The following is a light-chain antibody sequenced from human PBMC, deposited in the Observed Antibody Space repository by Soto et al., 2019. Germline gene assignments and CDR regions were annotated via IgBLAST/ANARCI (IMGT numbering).Light chain of an antibody. Sequence: QSALTQPASVSGSPGQSIAISCTGTSSDVGNSDYVSWYQQHPGKAPKLMIYDVSKRPSGVPDRFSGSKSGNTASLTISGLQAEDEADYYCCSYAGSYVFGTGTKVTVL. J-gene: IGLJ1*01. CDR1: SSDVGNSDY. CDR3: CSYAGSYV. V-gene: IGLV2-11*01. CDR2: DVS.